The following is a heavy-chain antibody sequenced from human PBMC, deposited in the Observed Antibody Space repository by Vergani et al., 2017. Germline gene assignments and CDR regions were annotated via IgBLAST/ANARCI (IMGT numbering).Heavy chain of an antibody. CDR1: GFTFSSYS. Sequence: EVQLLESGGGLVQPGGSLRLSCAASGFTFSSYSMNWVRQAPGKGLEWVSSISSSSSYIYYADSVKGRFTISRDNAKNSLYLQMNSLRAEDTAVYYCACHSSSWFRLAFDIWGQGTMVTVSS. D-gene: IGHD6-13*01. J-gene: IGHJ3*02. V-gene: IGHV3-21*04. CDR3: ACHSSSWFRLAFDI. CDR2: ISSSSSYI.